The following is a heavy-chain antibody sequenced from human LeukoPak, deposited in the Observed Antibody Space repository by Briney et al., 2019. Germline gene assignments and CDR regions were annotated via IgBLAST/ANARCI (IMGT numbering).Heavy chain of an antibody. V-gene: IGHV4-38-2*02. CDR1: GYSISGGYF. D-gene: IGHD1-26*01. Sequence: SETLSLTCTVSGYSISGGYFWGWMRQPPGKGLEWIGSIYQSETAHYNPSLKSRVTISVDTSKNQFSLKLRSVMAADTAVYYCARIVGATKIIDYWGQGTLVTVSS. CDR3: ARIVGATKIIDY. J-gene: IGHJ4*02. CDR2: IYQSETA.